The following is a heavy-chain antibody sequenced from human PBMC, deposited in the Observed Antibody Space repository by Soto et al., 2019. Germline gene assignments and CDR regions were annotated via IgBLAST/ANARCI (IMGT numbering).Heavy chain of an antibody. Sequence: ESLNISWKGSGSSFTNYCIGWVRQMPVKGMEWLCLIYNGDSDTRYSPSFQCQATISFDHSISTAYLQWSSMKASDTAMYFCARQVAVAIDALDILGQVAVFTVSS. V-gene: IGHV5-51*01. J-gene: IGHJ3*02. D-gene: IGHD5-12*01. CDR3: ARQVAVAIDALDI. CDR2: IYNGDSDT. CDR1: GSSFTNYC.